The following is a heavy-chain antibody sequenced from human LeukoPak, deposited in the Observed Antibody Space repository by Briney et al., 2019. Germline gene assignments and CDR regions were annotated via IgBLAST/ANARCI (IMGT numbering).Heavy chain of an antibody. CDR1: GGSFSGYY. CDR3: ARDHGYSYGNNWFDP. CDR2: INHSGST. D-gene: IGHD5-18*01. J-gene: IGHJ5*02. Sequence: SETLSLTCAVYGGSFSGYYWSWIRQPPGKGLEWIGEINHSGSTNYNPSLKSRVTISVDTSKNQFSLKLSSVTAADTAVYYCARDHGYSYGNNWFDPWGQGTLVTVSS. V-gene: IGHV4-34*01.